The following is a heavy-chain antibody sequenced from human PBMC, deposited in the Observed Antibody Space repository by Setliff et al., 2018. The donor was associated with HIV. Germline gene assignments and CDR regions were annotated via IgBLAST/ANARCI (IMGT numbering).Heavy chain of an antibody. D-gene: IGHD3-10*01. CDR3: ARVSRGTVVRGAPLGIFDD. CDR1: GGSFSGHS. CDR2: INLSGNT. V-gene: IGHV4-34*01. J-gene: IGHJ4*02. Sequence: PSETLSLTCAVYGGSFSGHSWAWIRQPPGEGLEWIGDINLSGNTNYNPSLRSRVTISIDTSKNQFSLKLTSLIAADTAVYYCARVSRGTVVRGAPLGIFDDWGQGALVTVSS.